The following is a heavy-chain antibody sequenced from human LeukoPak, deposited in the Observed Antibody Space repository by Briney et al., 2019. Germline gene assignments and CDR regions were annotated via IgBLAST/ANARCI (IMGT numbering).Heavy chain of an antibody. Sequence: GGSLRLSCAASGFIFSDYYMSWIRQAPGKGLEWVSYISSSGSTMYYTDSVKGRFTISRDNAKDSLYLQMNSLRAEDTAVFYCAKDQGEYVWGTYHYRETTDRPYWGQGTLVTVSS. CDR2: ISSSGSTM. J-gene: IGHJ4*02. D-gene: IGHD3-16*02. V-gene: IGHV3-11*01. CDR3: AKDQGEYVWGTYHYRETTDRPY. CDR1: GFIFSDYY.